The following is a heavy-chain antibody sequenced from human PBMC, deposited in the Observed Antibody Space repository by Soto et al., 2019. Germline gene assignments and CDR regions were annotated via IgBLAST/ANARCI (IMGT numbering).Heavy chain of an antibody. V-gene: IGHV3-23*01. CDR3: AKDQNGDYIYCYYGMDV. Sequence: EVQLLESGGGLVQPGGSLRLSCAASGFTFSSYAMSWVRQAPGKGLEWVSAISGSGGSTYYADSVKGRFTISRDNSKNTLYLQMNGLRAEDTAVYYCAKDQNGDYIYCYYGMDVWGQGTTVTVSS. CDR1: GFTFSSYA. D-gene: IGHD4-17*01. J-gene: IGHJ6*02. CDR2: ISGSGGST.